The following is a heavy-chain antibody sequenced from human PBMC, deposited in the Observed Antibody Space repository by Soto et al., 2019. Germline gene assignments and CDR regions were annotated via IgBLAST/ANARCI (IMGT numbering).Heavy chain of an antibody. CDR3: ARTAVRYYYDSSGPSDRFDP. CDR2: INPSGGST. V-gene: IGHV1-46*01. J-gene: IGHJ5*02. D-gene: IGHD3-22*01. Sequence: ASVKVSCKASGYTFTSYYMHWLRQSPGQGLEWMGIINPSGGSTSYAQKFQGRVTMTRDTSTSTVYMELSSLRSEDTAVYYCARTAVRYYYDSSGPSDRFDPWGQGTLVTVSS. CDR1: GYTFTSYY.